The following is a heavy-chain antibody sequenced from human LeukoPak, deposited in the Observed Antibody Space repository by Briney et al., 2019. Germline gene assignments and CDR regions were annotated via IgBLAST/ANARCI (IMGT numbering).Heavy chain of an antibody. CDR2: IIPIFGTA. Sequence: ASVKVSCKASGGTFSSYAISWVRQAPGQGLEWMGGIIPIFGTANYAQKFQGRVTITADESTSTAYMELSSLRSGDTAVYYCAREAIGYSYGYGYWGQGTLVTVSS. J-gene: IGHJ4*02. D-gene: IGHD5-18*01. CDR1: GGTFSSYA. V-gene: IGHV1-69*13. CDR3: AREAIGYSYGYGY.